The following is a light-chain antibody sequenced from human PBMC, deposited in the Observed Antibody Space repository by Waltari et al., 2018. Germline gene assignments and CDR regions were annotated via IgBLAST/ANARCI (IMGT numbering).Light chain of an antibody. Sequence: EIVLTQSPATLSLSPGERATLSCRASQSVSSYLAWYQQKPGQAPRLLIYDASNRATCIPARFSGSGSGTDFTLTISSLEPEDFAVYYCQQRSNWPPLTFGGGTKVEIK. J-gene: IGKJ4*01. CDR2: DAS. V-gene: IGKV3-11*01. CDR1: QSVSSY. CDR3: QQRSNWPPLT.